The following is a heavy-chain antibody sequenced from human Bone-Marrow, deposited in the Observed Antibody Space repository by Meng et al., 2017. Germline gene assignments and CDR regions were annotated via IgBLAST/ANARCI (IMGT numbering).Heavy chain of an antibody. V-gene: IGHV3-53*01. CDR2: IYSGGST. D-gene: IGHD2-15*01. CDR3: TRDFPKLLQYYYGMDV. J-gene: IGHJ6*02. CDR1: GFTVSSNY. Sequence: GESLKISCAASGFTVSSNYMSWVRQAPGKGLEWVSVIYSGGSTYYADSVKGRFTISRDNSKNTLYLQMNSLRAEDTAVYYCTRDFPKLLQYYYGMDVWGQGTTVTVSS.